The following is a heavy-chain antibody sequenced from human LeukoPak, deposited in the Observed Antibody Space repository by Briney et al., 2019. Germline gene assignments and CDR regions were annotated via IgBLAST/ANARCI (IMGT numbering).Heavy chain of an antibody. CDR3: AREWVGATSGYYYYYGMDV. Sequence: ASVKVSCKASGHMFTSYYMHWVRQAPGQGLEWMGIINPSGGSTSYAQKFQGRVTMTRDTSTSTVYMELSSLRSEDTAVYYCAREWVGATSGYYYYYGMDVWGQGTTVTVSS. V-gene: IGHV1-46*01. CDR2: INPSGGST. CDR1: GHMFTSYY. D-gene: IGHD1-26*01. J-gene: IGHJ6*02.